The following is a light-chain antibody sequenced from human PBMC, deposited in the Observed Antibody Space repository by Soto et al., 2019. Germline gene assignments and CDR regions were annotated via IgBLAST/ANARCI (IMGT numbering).Light chain of an antibody. J-gene: IGKJ1*01. CDR1: QSVTSNY. CDR3: QQYVLLPT. Sequence: EIVLTQSPATLSLSPGEKATLSCGDSQSVTSNYLAWYQRKPGLAPRLLIYDAFSRATGIPDRFSGSGSGTDFTLTINSLEPEDFAVYYCQQYVLLPTFGQGTKVDIK. CDR2: DAF. V-gene: IGKV3D-20*01.